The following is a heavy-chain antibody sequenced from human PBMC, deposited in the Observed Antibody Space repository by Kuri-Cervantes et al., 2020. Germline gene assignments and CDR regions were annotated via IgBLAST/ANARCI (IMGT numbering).Heavy chain of an antibody. V-gene: IGHV1-8*01. CDR1: GYTFTSYD. D-gene: IGHD6-19*01. Sequence: ASVKVSCKASGYTFTSYDINWVRQATGQGLEWMRWMNPNSGNTGYAQKFQGRVTMTRNTSISTAYMELSSLRSEDTAVYYCASGGTGGWNNYFDYWGQGTLVTVSS. CDR2: MNPNSGNT. J-gene: IGHJ4*02. CDR3: ASGGTGGWNNYFDY.